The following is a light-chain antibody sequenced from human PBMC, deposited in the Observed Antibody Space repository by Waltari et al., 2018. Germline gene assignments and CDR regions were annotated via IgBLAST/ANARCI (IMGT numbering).Light chain of an antibody. CDR1: TRDVGGYDS. CDR3: TSFTSSRTYV. V-gene: IGLV2-14*03. J-gene: IGLJ1*01. CDR2: DVI. Sequence: QSALTPPVSVSGSPGQSSALPCTGTTRDVGGYDSVFWYQQHPGKVPNHLIYDVIAQPSGVSSRFSGSKSGNTASLTISGLQAEDEADYYCTSFTSSRTYVFGTGTKVTVL.